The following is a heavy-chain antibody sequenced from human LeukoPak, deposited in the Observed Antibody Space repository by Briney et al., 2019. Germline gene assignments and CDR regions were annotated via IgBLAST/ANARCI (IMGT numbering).Heavy chain of an antibody. CDR2: IYYSGST. J-gene: IGHJ4*02. CDR3: AREPGPIDY. V-gene: IGHV4-59*12. Sequence: KPSETLSLTCTVSGGSISSYYWSWIRQPPGKGLEWIGYIYYSGSTNYNPSLKSRVTISVDTSKNQFSLKLSSVTAADTAVYYCAREPGPIDYWGQGTLVTVSS. CDR1: GGSISSYY.